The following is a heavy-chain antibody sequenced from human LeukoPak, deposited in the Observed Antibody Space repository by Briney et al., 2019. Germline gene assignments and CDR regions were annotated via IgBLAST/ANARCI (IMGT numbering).Heavy chain of an antibody. V-gene: IGHV4-61*01. CDR3: ARDNMAVGSYDTSSDYYYYGMDV. CDR1: GDTVSSGSYY. J-gene: IGHJ6*02. CDR2: IYYSGNT. Sequence: SETLSLTCTVSGDTVSSGSYYWIWIRQPPGKVLECIGYIYYSGNTNYNPSLKSRVNISVDTSKNQFSLKLSSVTAADTAVYYCARDNMAVGSYDTSSDYYYYGMDVWGQGTTVTVSS. D-gene: IGHD1-26*01.